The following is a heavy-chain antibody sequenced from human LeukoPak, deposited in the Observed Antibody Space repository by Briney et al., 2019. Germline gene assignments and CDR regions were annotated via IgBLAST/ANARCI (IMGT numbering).Heavy chain of an antibody. V-gene: IGHV3-30*18. CDR1: GFTFSSYG. Sequence: GRSLRLSCAASGFTFSSYGMHWVRQAPGKGLEWVAVISYDGSNKYYADSVKGRFIISRDNSKNTLYLQMNSLRAEDTAVYYCAKIGYSYGYDAFDIWGQGTMVTVSS. CDR2: ISYDGSNK. J-gene: IGHJ3*02. D-gene: IGHD5-18*01. CDR3: AKIGYSYGYDAFDI.